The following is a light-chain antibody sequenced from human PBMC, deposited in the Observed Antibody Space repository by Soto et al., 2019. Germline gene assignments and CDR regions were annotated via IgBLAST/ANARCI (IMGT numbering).Light chain of an antibody. CDR2: DVS. CDR1: SSDVGGYNY. Sequence: SVLTQPPSASGSPGQSVTISCTGTSSDVGGYNYVSWYQQHPGKAPKLMIYDVSKRPSGVPDRFSGSKSGNTASLTVSGLQAEDEADYYCSSYGGSNNFVFGTGTKVTVL. V-gene: IGLV2-8*01. CDR3: SSYGGSNNFV. J-gene: IGLJ1*01.